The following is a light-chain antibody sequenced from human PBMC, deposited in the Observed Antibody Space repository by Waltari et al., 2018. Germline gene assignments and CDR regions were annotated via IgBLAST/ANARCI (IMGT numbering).Light chain of an antibody. V-gene: IGLV2-11*01. CDR1: GSDVGDFNS. Sequence: QSALTQPRSVSGSPGQSVTISCTGTGSDVGDFNSVSWYQQHPGKAPKLVIFDVTKRPSGVPDRFSGSKSGTSASLTVSGLQAEHEADYYCCSYAGIWVFGGGTKLTVL. CDR3: CSYAGIWV. CDR2: DVT. J-gene: IGLJ3*02.